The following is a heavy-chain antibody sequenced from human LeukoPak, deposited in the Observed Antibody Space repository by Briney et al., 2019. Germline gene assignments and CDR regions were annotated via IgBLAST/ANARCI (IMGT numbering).Heavy chain of an antibody. CDR1: GITFSSYA. V-gene: IGHV3-48*01. CDR2: ISSSSSTI. J-gene: IGHJ4*02. D-gene: IGHD3-22*01. Sequence: GGSLRLSCAASGITFSSYAMHWVRQAPGKGLEWVSYISSSSSTIYYADSVKGRFTISRDNAKNSLYLQMNSLRAEDTAVYYCARGSTYYDSSGQVPFDYWGQGTLVTVSS. CDR3: ARGSTYYDSSGQVPFDY.